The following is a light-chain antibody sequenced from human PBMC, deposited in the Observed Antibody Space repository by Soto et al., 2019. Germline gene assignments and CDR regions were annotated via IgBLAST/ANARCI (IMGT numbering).Light chain of an antibody. CDR3: PPFHN. J-gene: IGKJ3*01. CDR1: QSVSRD. Sequence: DIVLTQSPATLSLSPGERATLSCRASQSVSRDFAWYQQKPGQAPRLLIYDASNRATGIPARFSGSGSGTDIIQPNNSLQSEDFAVYNCPPFHNFGPGTKVDFK. CDR2: DAS. V-gene: IGKV3-11*01.